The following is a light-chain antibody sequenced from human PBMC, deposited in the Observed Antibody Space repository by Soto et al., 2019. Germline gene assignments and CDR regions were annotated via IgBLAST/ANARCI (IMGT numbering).Light chain of an antibody. V-gene: IGKV3-15*01. CDR1: QSVSSN. CDR3: QQYNNWSNT. J-gene: IGKJ5*01. Sequence: EIVMTQSPATLSVSPGERATLSCRASQSVSSNLAWYQQKPGQAPRLLIYGASTRATGIPARFSGSGSGTEFTLTISSLQSEGFAVYYCQQYNNWSNTFGQGTRLEIK. CDR2: GAS.